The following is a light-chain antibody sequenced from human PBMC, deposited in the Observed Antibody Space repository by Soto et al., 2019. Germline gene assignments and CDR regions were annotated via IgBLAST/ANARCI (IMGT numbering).Light chain of an antibody. CDR3: QQLNSYHLYT. Sequence: DIQLTQSPSFLSASVGDRVTITCRASQGISSYLAWYQQKPGKAPKLLIYAASTLQSGVPSMFSGSGSGTEFTLTISSLQPEDFATYYCQQLNSYHLYTFGQGTKLEIK. V-gene: IGKV1-9*01. CDR2: AAS. J-gene: IGKJ2*01. CDR1: QGISSY.